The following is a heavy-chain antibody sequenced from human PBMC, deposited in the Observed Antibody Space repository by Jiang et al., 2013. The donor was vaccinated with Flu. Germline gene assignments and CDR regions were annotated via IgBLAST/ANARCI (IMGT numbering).Heavy chain of an antibody. CDR1: GFSLSTSGMR. J-gene: IGHJ4*02. V-gene: IGHV2-70*04. CDR2: IDWDDDK. CDR3: ARMIKGSYGYYFDY. D-gene: IGHD1-26*01. Sequence: KPTQTLTLTCTFSGFSLSTSGMRVSWIRQPPGKALEWLARIDWDDDKFYSTSLKTRLTISKDTSKNXVVLTMTNMDPMDTATYYCARMIKGSYGYYFDYWGQGTLVTVSS.